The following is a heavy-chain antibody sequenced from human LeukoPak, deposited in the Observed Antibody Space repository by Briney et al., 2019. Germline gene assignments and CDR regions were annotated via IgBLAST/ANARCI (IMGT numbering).Heavy chain of an antibody. D-gene: IGHD1-26*01. Sequence: SETLSLTCTVSGGSISSGGYYWSWIRQHPGKGLEWIGYIYYSGSTNYNPSLKSRVTISVDTSKNQFSLKLSSVTAADTAVYYCARAPIVGATQGGAFDIWGQGTMVTVSS. V-gene: IGHV4-31*03. CDR2: IYYSGST. CDR3: ARAPIVGATQGGAFDI. CDR1: GGSISSGGYY. J-gene: IGHJ3*02.